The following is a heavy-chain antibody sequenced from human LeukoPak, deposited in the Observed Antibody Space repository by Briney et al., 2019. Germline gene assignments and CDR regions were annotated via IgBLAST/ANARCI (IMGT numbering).Heavy chain of an antibody. CDR1: GGTFSSYA. CDR2: IIPIFGTA. CDR3: ARNRALRWLQFRRWTTFDY. D-gene: IGHD5-24*01. J-gene: IGHJ4*02. V-gene: IGHV1-69*05. Sequence: SVKVSCKASGGTFSSYAISWVRQAPGQGLEWMGGIIPIFGTANYAQKFQGRVTMTRNTSISTAYMELSSLRSEDTAVYYCARNRALRWLQFRRWTTFDYWGQGTLVTVSS.